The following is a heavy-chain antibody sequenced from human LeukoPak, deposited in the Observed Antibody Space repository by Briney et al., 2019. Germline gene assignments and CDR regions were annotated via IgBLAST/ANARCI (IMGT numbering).Heavy chain of an antibody. V-gene: IGHV4-59*01. CDR1: GGSISSYY. CDR3: ARVTVGAFDY. D-gene: IGHD1-26*01. Sequence: SETLSLTCTVSGGSISSYYWSWIRQPPGKGLEWIGYIYYSGSTNYNPSLKSQVTISVDTSKNQFSLKLSSVTAADTAVYYCARVTVGAFDYWGQGTLVTVSS. J-gene: IGHJ4*02. CDR2: IYYSGST.